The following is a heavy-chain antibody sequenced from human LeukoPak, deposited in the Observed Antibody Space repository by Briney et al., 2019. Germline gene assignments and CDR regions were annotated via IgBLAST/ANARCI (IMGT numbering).Heavy chain of an antibody. J-gene: IGHJ4*02. CDR1: GFTVSSNY. CDR2: IYSGGTT. CDR3: ARIDGSDDY. D-gene: IGHD5-24*01. V-gene: IGHV3-53*01. Sequence: GGSLRLSCAASGFTVSSNYMSWVRQAPGKGLEWVSVIYSGGTTYYSDSVRGRFTISRDNSKNTLYLQMNSLTADDTAVYYCARIDGSDDYWGQGTLFTVSS.